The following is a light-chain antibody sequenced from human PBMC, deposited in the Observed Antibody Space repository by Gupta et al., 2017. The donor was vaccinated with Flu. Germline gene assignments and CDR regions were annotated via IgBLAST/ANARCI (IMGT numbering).Light chain of an antibody. Sequence: DFQLSQSPSSLSASVGDRVTIHCQATQDISNYLNWYQQKPGKAPKLLIYDASNVETGVPSTFSGSGSGTDFTFTISSLQPEDIASYYCQQYDNLPTFGGGTKVEIK. CDR2: DAS. CDR1: QDISNY. CDR3: QQYDNLPT. J-gene: IGKJ4*01. V-gene: IGKV1-33*01.